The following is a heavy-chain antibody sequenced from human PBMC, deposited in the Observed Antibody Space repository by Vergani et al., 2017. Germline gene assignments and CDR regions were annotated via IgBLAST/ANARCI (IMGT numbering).Heavy chain of an antibody. V-gene: IGHV7-4-1*02. Sequence: QVQLLHSGSELKKPGASVRISCEASGYTFTNYPLIWVRQAPGQGLEFMGWINTNSGNPTYAPGFTGRFVFSLDTSVSTAYLQISGLKAEDSAVYYCARGRQWRLTEYLYGMDVWGKGTAVTVSS. CDR1: GYTFTNYP. CDR3: ARGRQWRLTEYLYGMDV. CDR2: INTNSGNP. D-gene: IGHD6-19*01. J-gene: IGHJ6*04.